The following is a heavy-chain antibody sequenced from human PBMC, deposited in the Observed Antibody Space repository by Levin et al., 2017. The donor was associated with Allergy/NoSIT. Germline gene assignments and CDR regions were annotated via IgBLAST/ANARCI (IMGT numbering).Heavy chain of an antibody. D-gene: IGHD2-2*01. V-gene: IGHV4-39*07. CDR1: GGSVTSSSYY. CDR3: ARVVEYQLHLGWFDS. CDR2: IYYSGST. Sequence: PSETLSLTCSVSGGSVTSSSYYWGWIRQPPGKGLEWIGSIYYSGSTYLNPSLKSRITISTDTSKNQFSLKLSSVTAADTAVYYCARVVEYQLHLGWFDSWGQGTLVTVSS. J-gene: IGHJ5*01.